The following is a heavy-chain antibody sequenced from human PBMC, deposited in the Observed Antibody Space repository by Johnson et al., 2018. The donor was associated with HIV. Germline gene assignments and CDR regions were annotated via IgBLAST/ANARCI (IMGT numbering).Heavy chain of an antibody. D-gene: IGHD3-22*01. CDR1: GFTFSSYA. CDR3: ARLSMIVVLITPGAFDI. V-gene: IGHV3-30*04. CDR2: ISYDGSNK. J-gene: IGHJ3*02. Sequence: QVQLVESGGGVVQPGRSLRLSCAASGFTFSSYAMHWVRQAPGKGLEWVAVISYDGSNKYYADSVRGRFTISRDNSKSTLSLQMNSLIAEDTAVYYCARLSMIVVLITPGAFDIWGQGTMVTISS.